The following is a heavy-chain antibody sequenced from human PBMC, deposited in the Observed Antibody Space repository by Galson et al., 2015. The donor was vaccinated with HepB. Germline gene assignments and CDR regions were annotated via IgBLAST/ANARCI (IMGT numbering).Heavy chain of an antibody. CDR1: GFTFSSYW. CDR2: IKQDGSEK. J-gene: IGHJ6*02. CDR3: ARFSRGGWSNYDYYGMDV. Sequence: SLRLSCAASGFTFSSYWMSWVRQAPGKGLEWVANIKQDGSEKYYVDSVKGRFTISRDNAKNSLYLQMNSLRAEDTAVYYCARFSRGGWSNYDYYGMDVWGQETTVTVSS. D-gene: IGHD6-19*01. V-gene: IGHV3-7*03.